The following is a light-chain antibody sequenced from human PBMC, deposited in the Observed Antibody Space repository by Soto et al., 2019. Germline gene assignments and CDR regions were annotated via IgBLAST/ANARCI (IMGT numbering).Light chain of an antibody. Sequence: EIVMTKAPATLSVSPGERASLSCRASQSVGSNLAWYHQKPGQAPRLLMYEASTRATGIPARFSGSGSGTEFTLTISSLQSEDFAVYYCQQYNSWPLTFGGGTKV. J-gene: IGKJ4*01. CDR3: QQYNSWPLT. CDR1: QSVGSN. V-gene: IGKV3D-15*01. CDR2: EAS.